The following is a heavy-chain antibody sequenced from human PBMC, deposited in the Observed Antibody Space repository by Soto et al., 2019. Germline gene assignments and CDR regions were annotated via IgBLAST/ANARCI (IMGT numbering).Heavy chain of an antibody. CDR1: GGSISSGNYY. CDR3: ARADIVATTIDY. CDR2: IYYSGST. D-gene: IGHD5-12*01. Sequence: PSETLSLTCTVPGGSISSGNYYWSWIRQPPGKGLEWIGYIYYSGSTYYNPSLKSRVTISLDTSKNQFSLKLNSVTAADTAVYICARADIVATTIDYWGQGTLVTVSS. J-gene: IGHJ4*02. V-gene: IGHV4-30-4*01.